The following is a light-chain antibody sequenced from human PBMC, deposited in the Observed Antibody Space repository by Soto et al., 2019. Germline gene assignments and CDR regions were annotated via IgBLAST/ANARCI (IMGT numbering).Light chain of an antibody. CDR2: EVT. V-gene: IGLV2-14*01. J-gene: IGLJ1*01. Sequence: HSDLPQSSSVSGAPGQSIAISCTGTHSDVGAYNYVSWYQQHPGKAPKLMISEVTNRPSGVSDRFSGSKSGNTASLTISGLQAEDEADYYCSSFTSRFTFVFGTGTKVTVL. CDR1: HSDVGAYNY. CDR3: SSFTSRFTFV.